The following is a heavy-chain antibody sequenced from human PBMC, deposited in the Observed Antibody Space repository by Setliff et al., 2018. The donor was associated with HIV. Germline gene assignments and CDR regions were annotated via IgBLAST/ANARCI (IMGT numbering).Heavy chain of an antibody. CDR3: ARDTTDDNSIFPY. Sequence: HPGGSLRLSCAASGFTLSSYWMHWVRQAPGKGLVYVSHINGDGSTTTYADSVKGRFTISRDNAKNTLYLQMNSLRAEDTAVYYCARDTTDDNSIFPYWGQGTLVTVSS. J-gene: IGHJ4*02. D-gene: IGHD3-22*01. V-gene: IGHV3-74*01. CDR1: GFTLSSYW. CDR2: INGDGSTT.